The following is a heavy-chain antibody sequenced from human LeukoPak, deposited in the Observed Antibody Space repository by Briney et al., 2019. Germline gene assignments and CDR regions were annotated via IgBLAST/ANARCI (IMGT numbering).Heavy chain of an antibody. Sequence: GGSLRLSCAASGFTFSSYGMSWVRQAPGKGLEWVSAISGSGGSTYYADSVKGRFTISRDNSKNTLYLQMNSLRAEDTAVCYCAKGGAPSYYYYMDVWGKGTTVTISS. V-gene: IGHV3-23*01. J-gene: IGHJ6*03. CDR3: AKGGAPSYYYYMDV. CDR1: GFTFSSYG. D-gene: IGHD1-26*01. CDR2: ISGSGGST.